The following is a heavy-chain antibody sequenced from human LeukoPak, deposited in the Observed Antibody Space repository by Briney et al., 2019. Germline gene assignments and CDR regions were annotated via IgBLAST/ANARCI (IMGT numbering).Heavy chain of an antibody. V-gene: IGHV3-23*01. CDR3: AGGSSTNSYYFDQ. J-gene: IGHJ4*02. Sequence: GGSLRLSCAASGFTFSSYAMSWVRQAPGKGLEWVSAISGSGGSIYYADSVRGRFTISRDNAQTSLYLQMNSLRAEDTAVYFCAGGSSTNSYYFDQWGQGTLVTVSS. CDR1: GFTFSSYA. CDR2: ISGSGGSI. D-gene: IGHD2-2*01.